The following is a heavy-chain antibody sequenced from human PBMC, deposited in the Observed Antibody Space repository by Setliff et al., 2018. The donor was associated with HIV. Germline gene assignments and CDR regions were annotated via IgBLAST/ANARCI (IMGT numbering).Heavy chain of an antibody. CDR2: IIPMYNIP. Sequence: GASVKVSCKTSGGTLSNYVITWVRQAPGQGLEWMGMIIPMYNIPAYAQKFQGRVTFTADESTSTAYMELSSLTSDDTAVYYCARGYCGGGICYSPNWLDPWGQGTLVTVSS. D-gene: IGHD2-15*01. V-gene: IGHV1-69*13. J-gene: IGHJ5*02. CDR3: ARGYCGGGICYSPNWLDP. CDR1: GGTLSNYV.